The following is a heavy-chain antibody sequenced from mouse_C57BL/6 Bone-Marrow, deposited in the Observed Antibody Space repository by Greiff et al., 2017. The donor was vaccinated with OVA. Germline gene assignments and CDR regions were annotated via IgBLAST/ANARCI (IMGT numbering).Heavy chain of an antibody. CDR1: GYTFTSYW. CDR3: AKGDGLRQSYWYFEV. D-gene: IGHD2-4*01. V-gene: IGHV1-74*01. J-gene: IGHJ1*03. CDR2: IHPSDSDT. Sequence: QVQLQQPGAELVKPGASVKVSCKASGYTFTSYWMHWVKQRPGQGLEWIGRIHPSDSDTNYNQKFKGKATLTVDKSSSTAYMQLSSLTSEDSAVYYSAKGDGLRQSYWYFEVWGTGTTVTGSA.